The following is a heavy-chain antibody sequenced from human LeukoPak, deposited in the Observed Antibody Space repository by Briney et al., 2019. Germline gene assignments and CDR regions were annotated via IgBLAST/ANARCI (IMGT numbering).Heavy chain of an antibody. Sequence: GGSLRLSCAVSGLTLSNYGMSWVRQAPGKGLEWVAGISGSGGGAQYADSVKGRFTISRDNAKNRLYLHMNSLRAEYTAMYFCAKRGVVIRVFLVGFHKEAYYFDSWGQGVLVTVSS. J-gene: IGHJ4*02. CDR3: AKRGVVIRVFLVGFHKEAYYFDS. V-gene: IGHV3-23*01. D-gene: IGHD3-10*01. CDR1: GLTLSNYG. CDR2: ISGSGGGA.